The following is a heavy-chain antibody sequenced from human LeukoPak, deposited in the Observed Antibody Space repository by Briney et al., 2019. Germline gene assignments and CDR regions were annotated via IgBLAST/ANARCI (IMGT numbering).Heavy chain of an antibody. J-gene: IGHJ4*02. CDR3: ATSDDSSGSE. D-gene: IGHD3-22*01. Sequence: GGSLRLSCAASGFTFSGNWMSWVRQAPGKGLEWVANINLDGSVRHYVDSARGRFTISRDNATNYLDLQMNSLRASDTARYDCATSDDSSGSEWGQETLVTVSS. CDR1: GFTFSGNW. CDR2: INLDGSVR. V-gene: IGHV3-7*01.